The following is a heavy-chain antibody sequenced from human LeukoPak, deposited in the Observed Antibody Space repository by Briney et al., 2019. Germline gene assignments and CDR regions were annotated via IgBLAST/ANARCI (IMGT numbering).Heavy chain of an antibody. CDR3: ARQAYYYDSSGYYPFDY. CDR1: GGSISSSSYY. V-gene: IGHV4-39*01. Sequence: KPSETLSLTCTVSGGSISSSSYYWGWIRQPPGKGLEWIGSIYYSGSTYYNPSLKSRVTISVDTSKNQFSLKLSSVTAADTAVYYCARQAYYYDSSGYYPFDYWGQGTLVTVSS. J-gene: IGHJ4*02. D-gene: IGHD3-22*01. CDR2: IYYSGST.